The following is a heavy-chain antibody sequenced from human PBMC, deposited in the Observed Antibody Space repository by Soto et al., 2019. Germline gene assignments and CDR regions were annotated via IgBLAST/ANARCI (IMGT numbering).Heavy chain of an antibody. J-gene: IGHJ4*02. D-gene: IGHD1-1*01. CDR3: EKEGAKTIWNFDY. Sequence: GGSLRLSCVASGFTFDSCGMNWVRQAPGKGLEWVAGVSPHAANTYYADSVRGRFIISRDDSRKTVSLDMNSLRGEDSAVYYCEKEGAKTIWNFDYWGQGTVVTVSS. CDR2: VSPHAANT. V-gene: IGHV3-23*01. CDR1: GFTFDSCG.